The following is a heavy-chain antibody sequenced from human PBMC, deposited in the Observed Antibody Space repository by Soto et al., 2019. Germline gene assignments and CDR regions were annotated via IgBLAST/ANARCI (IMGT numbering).Heavy chain of an antibody. V-gene: IGHV1-24*01. Sequence: ASVKVSCKVSGYTLTELSMHWVRQAPGKGLEWMGGFDPEDGETIYAQKFQCRVTMTEDTSTDTAYMELSSLRSEDTAVYYCATMYNWNDAPTRAFDNWGQERIVTV. D-gene: IGHD1-1*01. CDR3: ATMYNWNDAPTRAFDN. CDR1: GYTLTELS. J-gene: IGHJ3*02. CDR2: FDPEDGET.